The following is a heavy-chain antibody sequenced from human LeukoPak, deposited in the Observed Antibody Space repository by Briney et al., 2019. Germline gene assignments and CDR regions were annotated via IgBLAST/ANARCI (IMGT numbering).Heavy chain of an antibody. Sequence: SETLSLTCAVYGGSLSGYYWSWIRQPPGKGLEWIGEINHSGSTNYNPSLKSRVTISVDTSKNQFSLKLSSVTAADTAVYYCARGRSGWYAYYYYYGMDVWGQGTTVTVSS. D-gene: IGHD6-19*01. CDR2: INHSGST. CDR1: GGSLSGYY. V-gene: IGHV4-34*01. J-gene: IGHJ6*02. CDR3: ARGRSGWYAYYYYYGMDV.